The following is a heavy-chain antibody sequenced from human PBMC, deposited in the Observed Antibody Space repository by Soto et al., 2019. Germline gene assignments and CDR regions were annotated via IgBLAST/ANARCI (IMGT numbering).Heavy chain of an antibody. CDR3: AKARWIAVAGNFDY. J-gene: IGHJ4*02. CDR1: GFTFDDYA. Sequence: SLRLSCAASGFTFDDYAMHWVRQAPGKGLEWVSGISWNSGSIGYADSVKGRFTISRDNAKNSLYLQMNSLRAEDTALYYCAKARWIAVAGNFDYWGQGTLVTVSS. D-gene: IGHD6-19*01. V-gene: IGHV3-9*01. CDR2: ISWNSGSI.